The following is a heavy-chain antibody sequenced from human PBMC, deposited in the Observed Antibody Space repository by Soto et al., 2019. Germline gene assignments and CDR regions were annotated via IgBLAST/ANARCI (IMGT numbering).Heavy chain of an antibody. J-gene: IGHJ4*02. CDR1: GGSISSYY. D-gene: IGHD3-10*01. V-gene: IGHV4-59*01. CDR2: IYYSGST. Sequence: SETLSLTCTVSGGSISSYYWSWIRQPPGKGLEWIGYIYYSGSTNYNPSLKSRVTISVDTSKNQFSLKLSSVTAADTAVYYCARAYSYGSGSPPFDYWGQGTLVTVSS. CDR3: ARAYSYGSGSPPFDY.